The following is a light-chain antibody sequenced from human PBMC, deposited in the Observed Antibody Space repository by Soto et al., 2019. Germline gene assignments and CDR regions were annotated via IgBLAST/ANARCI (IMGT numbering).Light chain of an antibody. V-gene: IGKV3-20*01. CDR1: HSFSSSL. CDR2: GTP. CDR3: QHFGASPPGS. Sequence: EIVLSQSPGTLSSSPGERITLSCRASHSFSSSLLAWYQQKPGQAPRLLIYGTPTRATGIPDRLSGSGSSTDFTLTISRREPEDFAVYYCQHFGASPPGSFGGGTGVQIK. J-gene: IGKJ4*01.